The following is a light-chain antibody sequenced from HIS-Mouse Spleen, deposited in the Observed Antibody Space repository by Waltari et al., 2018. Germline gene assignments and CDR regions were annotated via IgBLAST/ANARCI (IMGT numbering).Light chain of an antibody. CDR1: SSAVGGYNH. J-gene: IGLJ1*01. V-gene: IGLV2-11*01. Sequence: QSALTQPRSVSGSPGQSVPLSCPGTSSAVGGYNHVSWYQQHPGKAPKLMIYDVSKRPSGIPDRFSGSKSGNTASLTISGLQAEDEADYYCCSYAGSYTGVFGTGTKVTVL. CDR2: DVS. CDR3: CSYAGSYTGV.